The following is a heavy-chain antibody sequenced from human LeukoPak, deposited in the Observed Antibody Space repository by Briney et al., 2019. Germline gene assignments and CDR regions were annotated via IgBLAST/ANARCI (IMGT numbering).Heavy chain of an antibody. CDR2: INPNSGGT. J-gene: IGHJ6*03. D-gene: IGHD1-26*01. CDR3: ARAVVGATITTYYYYYYMDV. V-gene: IGHV1-2*02. CDR1: GYTFTGYY. Sequence: ASVKVSCKASGYTFTGYYMHWVRQAPGQGLEWMGWINPNSGGTNYAQKFQGRVTMTRDTSISTAYMELSRLRSDDTAVYYCARAVVGATITTYYYYYYMDVWGKGTTVTVSS.